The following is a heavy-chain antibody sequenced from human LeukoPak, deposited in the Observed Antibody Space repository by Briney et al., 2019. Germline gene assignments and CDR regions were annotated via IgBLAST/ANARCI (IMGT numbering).Heavy chain of an antibody. CDR1: GFTFSSHH. V-gene: IGHV3-21*01. D-gene: IGHD3-3*01. J-gene: IGHJ4*02. Sequence: PGGSLRLSCAASGFTFSSHHMHWVRQAPGKGLEWAAAITDSSTNMYYADSVRGRFTISRDDARNSLYLQMNSLRAEDTAMYYCARRSDYVDSWGQGTLVTVSS. CDR2: ITDSSTNM. CDR3: ARRSDYVDS.